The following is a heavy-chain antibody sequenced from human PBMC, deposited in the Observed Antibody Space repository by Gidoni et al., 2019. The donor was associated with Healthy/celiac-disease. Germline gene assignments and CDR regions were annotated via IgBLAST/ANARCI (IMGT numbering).Heavy chain of an antibody. J-gene: IGHJ4*02. CDR2: ISSNGGST. CDR1: GFTFSSYA. CDR3: LAAAGTIDY. V-gene: IGHV3-64*01. Sequence: EVQLVESGGGLVQPGGSLRLSWAASGFTFSSYAMHWVRQAPGKGLEYVSAISSNGGSTYYANSVKGRFTISSDNSKNTLYLQMGSLRAEDMAVYYCLAAAGTIDYWGQGTLVTVSS. D-gene: IGHD6-13*01.